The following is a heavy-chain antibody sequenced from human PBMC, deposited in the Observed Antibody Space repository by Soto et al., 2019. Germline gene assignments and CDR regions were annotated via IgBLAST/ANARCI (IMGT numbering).Heavy chain of an antibody. D-gene: IGHD1-26*01. Sequence: GGSLRLSCAASGFTFSSYAMSWVRQAPGKGLEWVSGISASGGLKYYADSVRGRFTVSRDNSKNILYLQLDNLRDEATALSYCAREVGAPSGWLDPWGQGTQVTVSS. CDR1: GFTFSSYA. J-gene: IGHJ5*02. CDR3: AREVGAPSGWLDP. CDR2: ISASGGLK. V-gene: IGHV3-23*01.